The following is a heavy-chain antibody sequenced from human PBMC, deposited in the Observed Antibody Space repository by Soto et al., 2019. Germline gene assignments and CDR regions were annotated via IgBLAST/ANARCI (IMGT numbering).Heavy chain of an antibody. J-gene: IGHJ6*02. CDR3: ASNRDHYYGSGSYDGMDV. Sequence: SVEVSCKASGGTFSSYAISWVRQAPGQGLEWMGGIIPIFGTANYAQKFQGRVTITADESTSTAYMELSSLRSEDTAVYYCASNRDHYYGSGSYDGMDVWGQGTTVTVSS. V-gene: IGHV1-69*13. CDR2: IIPIFGTA. D-gene: IGHD3-10*01. CDR1: GGTFSSYA.